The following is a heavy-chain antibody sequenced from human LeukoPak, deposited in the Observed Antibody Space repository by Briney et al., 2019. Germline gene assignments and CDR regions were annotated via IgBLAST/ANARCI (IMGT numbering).Heavy chain of an antibody. D-gene: IGHD2/OR15-2a*01. CDR1: GFTFSSYA. CDR2: IKQNGSEK. J-gene: IGHJ3*02. Sequence: AGGSLRLSCAASGFTFSSYAMSWVRQAPGKGLEWVANIKQNGSEKYYVDSVKGRLTISRDNAKNSLYLQMNSLRAEDTAVYYCASSDLSSRPRGAFDIWGQGTMVTVSS. CDR3: ASSDLSSRPRGAFDI. V-gene: IGHV3-7*01.